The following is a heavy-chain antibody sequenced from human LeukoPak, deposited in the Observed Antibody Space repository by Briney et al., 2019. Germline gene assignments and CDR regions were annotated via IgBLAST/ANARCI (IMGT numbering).Heavy chain of an antibody. J-gene: IGHJ3*02. V-gene: IGHV5-51*01. CDR2: IYPGDSDT. CDR1: GYRFNNYW. D-gene: IGHD3-16*02. Sequence: GESLKISCQGSGYRFNNYWIAWVRQMPGKGLEWMGIIYPGDSDTRNSPSFQGQVTISADKSTSTAYLQWSSLKASDTAMYYCARSLYYDYVWGSYRYIGAFDIWGQGTMVTVSS. CDR3: ARSLYYDYVWGSYRYIGAFDI.